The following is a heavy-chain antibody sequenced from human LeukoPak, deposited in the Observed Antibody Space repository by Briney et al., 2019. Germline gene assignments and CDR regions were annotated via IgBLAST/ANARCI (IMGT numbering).Heavy chain of an antibody. CDR1: GFTFNNYW. CDR3: ARDEEEGSSSGSIFDI. J-gene: IGHJ3*02. V-gene: IGHV3-7*01. CDR2: IRYDGSEK. D-gene: IGHD6-19*01. Sequence: GGSLSLSCEASGFTFNNYWMSWVRQAPGKGREWVANIRYDGSEKNYVDSVKGRFTISRDNAKNSLYLQMNNLRAEDTAVYYCARDEEEGSSSGSIFDIWGQGTVVTVSS.